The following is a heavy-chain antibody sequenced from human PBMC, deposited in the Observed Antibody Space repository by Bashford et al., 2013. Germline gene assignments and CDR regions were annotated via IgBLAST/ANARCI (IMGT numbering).Heavy chain of an antibody. J-gene: IGHJ4*02. CDR3: ARADYGDYLLDY. D-gene: IGHD4-17*01. CDR2: ISAYMVT. V-gene: IGHV1-18*04. Sequence: VASVKVSVSVPVHLHQLRXQLGAXGPGRRLEWMGWISAYMVTQLCTEAQGRVTMTTDTSTSTAYMELRSLRSDDTAVYYCARADYGDYLLDYVGQGTLVTVSS. CDR1: VHLHQLR.